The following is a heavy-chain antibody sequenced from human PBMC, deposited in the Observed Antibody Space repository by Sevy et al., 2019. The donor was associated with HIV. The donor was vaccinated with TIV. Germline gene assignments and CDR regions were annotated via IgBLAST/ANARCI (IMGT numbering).Heavy chain of an antibody. CDR2: IYPGDSDT. V-gene: IGHV5-51*01. J-gene: IGHJ5*02. D-gene: IGHD3-9*01. CDR1: GYSFTSYW. CDR3: ARKYYDILTGYYRFDP. Sequence: GESLKISCKGSGYSFTSYWIGWVRQMPGKGLEWMGIIYPGDSDTRYSPSFQGQVTISADKSISTADLQWSGLKASDTAMYYGARKYYDILTGYYRFDPWGQGTLVTVSS.